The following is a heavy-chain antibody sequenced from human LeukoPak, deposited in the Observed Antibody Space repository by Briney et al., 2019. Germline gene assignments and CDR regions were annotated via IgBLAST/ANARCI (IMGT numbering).Heavy chain of an antibody. CDR3: AKTPYYSSSWYAFFDY. CDR2: ITGSAGTT. D-gene: IGHD6-13*01. Sequence: GGPLRLSCATSGFTFVDYGLSWVRQAPGKGPEWVSAITGSAGTTYYADSVKGRFTISRDNPKNTLDLQMNSLRDEDTAIYYCAKTPYYSSSWYAFFDYWGQGTLVTVSS. V-gene: IGHV3-23*01. CDR1: GFTFVDYG. J-gene: IGHJ4*02.